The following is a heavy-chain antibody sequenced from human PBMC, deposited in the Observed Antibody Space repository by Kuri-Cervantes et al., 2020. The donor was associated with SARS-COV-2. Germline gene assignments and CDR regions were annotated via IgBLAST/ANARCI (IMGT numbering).Heavy chain of an antibody. V-gene: IGHV3-23*01. CDR3: ARDLFFFGDGFNGFDY. J-gene: IGHJ4*02. Sequence: GESLKISCAASGFTFSSYAMSWVRQAPGKGLEWVSCIKGGSGTTYYAASVKGRFTVSRDKAKNTLYLLMSSLRVEDTAMYYCARDLFFFGDGFNGFDYWGQGTLVTVSS. D-gene: IGHD5-24*01. CDR2: IKGGSGTT. CDR1: GFTFSSYA.